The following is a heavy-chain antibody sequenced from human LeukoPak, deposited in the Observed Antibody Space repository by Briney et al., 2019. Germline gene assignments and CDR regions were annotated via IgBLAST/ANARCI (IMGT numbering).Heavy chain of an antibody. CDR2: INHSGST. CDR1: GGSISSGDYY. CDR3: ARVSTDHGDAAWYFDL. D-gene: IGHD7-27*01. J-gene: IGHJ2*01. Sequence: PSETLSLTCTVSGGSISSGDYYWSWIRQPPGKGLEWIGEINHSGSTNYNPSLKSRVTISVDTSKNQFSLKLSSVTAADTAVYYCARVSTDHGDAAWYFDLWGRGTLVTVSS. V-gene: IGHV4-39*07.